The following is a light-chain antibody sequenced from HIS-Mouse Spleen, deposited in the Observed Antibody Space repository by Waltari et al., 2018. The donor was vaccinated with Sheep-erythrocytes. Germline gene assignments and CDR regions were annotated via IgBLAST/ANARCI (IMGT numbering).Light chain of an antibody. Sequence: QSALTQPRSVSGSPGQSVTISCTGTSRDVGGYNYVSWYQQHPGKAPKLMIYDVSKRPSGVPDRLSGSKSGTTASLTISGLQAEDEADYYCCSYAGSYNHVFATGTKVTVL. CDR1: SRDVGGYNY. V-gene: IGLV2-11*01. CDR2: DVS. J-gene: IGLJ1*01. CDR3: CSYAGSYNHV.